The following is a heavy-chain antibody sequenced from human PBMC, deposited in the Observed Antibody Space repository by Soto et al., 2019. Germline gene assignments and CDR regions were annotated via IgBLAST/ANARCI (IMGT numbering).Heavy chain of an antibody. J-gene: IGHJ4*02. D-gene: IGHD2-21*02. V-gene: IGHV3-23*01. CDR3: AKDLDCSGTYYFDS. CDR2: ISGGGGGT. Sequence: EVQLLESGGGLVQPGGSLRLSCAASGFTFSSYAMSWVRQAPGKGLEWVAAISGGGGGTYYADSVKGRFTISRDNSKNTLYLQMNGLTAEDAAVYYCAKDLDCSGTYYFDSWGQGTLVTVSS. CDR1: GFTFSSYA.